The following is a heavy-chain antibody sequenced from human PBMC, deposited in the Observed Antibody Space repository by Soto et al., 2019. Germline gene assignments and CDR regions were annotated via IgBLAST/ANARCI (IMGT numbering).Heavy chain of an antibody. J-gene: IGHJ4*02. CDR1: GGSISSYY. D-gene: IGHD2-2*01. V-gene: IGHV4-59*08. CDR2: IYYSGST. Sequence: SETLSLTCTVSGGSISSYYWSWIRQPPGKGLEWIGYIYYSGSTNYNPSLKSRVTISVDTSKNQFSLKLSSVTAADTAVYYCARLVVPAAHVDYWGQGTLVTVSS. CDR3: ARLVVPAAHVDY.